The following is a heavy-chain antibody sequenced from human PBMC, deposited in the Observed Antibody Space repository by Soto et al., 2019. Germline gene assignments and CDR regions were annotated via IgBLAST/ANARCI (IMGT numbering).Heavy chain of an antibody. CDR2: INPNSGGT. V-gene: IGHV1-2*04. CDR3: ARGPGDYGDYALWELPRKDAFDI. J-gene: IGHJ3*02. D-gene: IGHD4-17*01. Sequence: ASVKVSCKASGYTFTGYYMHWVRQAPGQGLEWMGWINPNSGGTNYAQKFQGWVTMTRDTSISTAYMELSRLRSDDTAVYYCARGPGDYGDYALWELPRKDAFDIWGQGTMVTVSS. CDR1: GYTFTGYY.